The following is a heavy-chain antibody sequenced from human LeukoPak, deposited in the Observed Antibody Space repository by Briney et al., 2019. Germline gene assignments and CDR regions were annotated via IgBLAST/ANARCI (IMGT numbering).Heavy chain of an antibody. CDR3: AREEFPVVGYYGMDV. CDR1: GYTFTSYA. V-gene: IGHV7-4-1*02. Sequence: ASVKVSCKASGYTFTSYAMNWVRQAPGQGLERMRWINTNTGTPTYAQGFTGHFVFSLDTSVSTAYLEINSLKAEDTAVYYCAREEFPVVGYYGMDVWGQGTTVTVSS. J-gene: IGHJ6*02. D-gene: IGHD3-10*01. CDR2: INTNTGTP.